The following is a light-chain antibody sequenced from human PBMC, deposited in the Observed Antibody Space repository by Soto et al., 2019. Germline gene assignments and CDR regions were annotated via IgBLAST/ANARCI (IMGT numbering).Light chain of an antibody. J-gene: IGKJ5*01. CDR3: QHFGTALIT. V-gene: IGKV3-20*01. Sequence: EIVLTQSPGTLSLSPGERATLSCRASQTTSSSYLAWYQQKPGQAPRLLIYGASSRATGIPDRFSGSGSGTDFTLTISRLEPEDFAVYYCQHFGTALITFGQGTRLEI. CDR1: QTTSSSY. CDR2: GAS.